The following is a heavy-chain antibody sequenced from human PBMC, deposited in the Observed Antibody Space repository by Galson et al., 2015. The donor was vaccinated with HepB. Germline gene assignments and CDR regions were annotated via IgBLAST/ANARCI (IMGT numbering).Heavy chain of an antibody. CDR3: ARTPKRHYDFWSGYFWVD. J-gene: IGHJ4*02. CDR1: GFSLSTSGMC. D-gene: IGHD3-3*01. V-gene: IGHV2-70*01. Sequence: PALVKPTQTLTLTCTFSGFSLSTSGMCVSWIRQPPGKALEWLALIDWDDDKYYSTSLKTRLTISKDTSKNQVVLTMTNMDPVDTATYYCARTPKRHYDFWSGYFWVDWGQGTLVTVSS. CDR2: IDWDDDK.